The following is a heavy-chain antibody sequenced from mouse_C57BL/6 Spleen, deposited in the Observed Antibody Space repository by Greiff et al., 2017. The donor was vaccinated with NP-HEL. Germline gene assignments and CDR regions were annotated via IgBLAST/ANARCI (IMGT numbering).Heavy chain of an antibody. CDR2: IDPSDSYT. CDR3: APIYYDYGGRAMDY. CDR1: GYTFTSYW. V-gene: IGHV1-50*01. D-gene: IGHD2-4*01. J-gene: IGHJ4*01. Sequence: QVQLQQPGAELVKPGASVKLSCKASGYTFTSYWMQWVKQRPGQGLEWIGEIDPSDSYTNYNQKFKGKATLTVDTSSSTAYMQLSSLTSEDSAVYYCAPIYYDYGGRAMDYWGQGTSVTVSS.